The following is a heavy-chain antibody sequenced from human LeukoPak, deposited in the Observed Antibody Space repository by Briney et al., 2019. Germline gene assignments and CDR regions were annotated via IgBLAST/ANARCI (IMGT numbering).Heavy chain of an antibody. CDR1: GGSFSGYY. Sequence: ASETLSLTCAVYGGSFSGYYWSWIRQPPGKGLEWLGEINHSGSTNYNPSLKSRVTISVDTSKNQFSLKLSSVTAADTAVYYCARVGPRWVVIIRPLYGYFDYWGQGTLVTVSS. CDR2: INHSGST. J-gene: IGHJ4*02. CDR3: ARVGPRWVVIIRPLYGYFDY. D-gene: IGHD3-22*01. V-gene: IGHV4-34*01.